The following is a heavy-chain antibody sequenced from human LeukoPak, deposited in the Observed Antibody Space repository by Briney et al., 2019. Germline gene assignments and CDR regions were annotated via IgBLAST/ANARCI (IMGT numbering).Heavy chain of an antibody. CDR2: ISYDGTYK. V-gene: IGHV3-30*19. CDR3: ARPPRDDWYFYYYYYKDV. D-gene: IGHD3-9*01. Sequence: PGGSLRLSCSASGFTFSTYGVHWVRQTPGKGLEWVAIISYDGTYKYYADSVKGRFTISRDNSKDTLYLQMNSLRVEDTAMYFCARPPRDDWYFYYYYYKDVWGIGTTVTVSS. J-gene: IGHJ6*03. CDR1: GFTFSTYG.